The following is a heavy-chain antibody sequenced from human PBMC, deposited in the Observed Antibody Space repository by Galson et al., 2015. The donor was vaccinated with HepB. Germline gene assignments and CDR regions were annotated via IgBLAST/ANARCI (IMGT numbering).Heavy chain of an antibody. CDR2: ILPVFGTA. D-gene: IGHD3-3*01. J-gene: IGHJ5*02. CDR1: GGAFSNYA. CDR3: ARHFDFWSRENWFDP. V-gene: IGHV1-69*01. Sequence: SCKASGGAFSNYAFSWVRQAPGQGLEWMGGILPVFGTANYAPKFQGRVTVTADESKSTAFMELSGLRSEDTAVYYCARHFDFWSRENWFDPWGQGTLVTVSS.